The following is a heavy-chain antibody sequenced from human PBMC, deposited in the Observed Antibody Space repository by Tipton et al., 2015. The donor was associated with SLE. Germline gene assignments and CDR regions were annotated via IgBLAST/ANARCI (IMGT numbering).Heavy chain of an antibody. D-gene: IGHD6-13*01. CDR3: ARRRGSSWYEDYFDY. J-gene: IGHJ4*02. CDR1: GGSITSHY. V-gene: IGHV4-59*11. CDR2: IYYSGST. Sequence: TLSLPCTVSGGSITSHYWSWIRQPPGKGLELLGNIYYSGSTNYNPSLMSRVTISVDRSKNQFSLKLRSVTAADTAVYYCARRRGSSWYEDYFDYWGQGTLVTVSS.